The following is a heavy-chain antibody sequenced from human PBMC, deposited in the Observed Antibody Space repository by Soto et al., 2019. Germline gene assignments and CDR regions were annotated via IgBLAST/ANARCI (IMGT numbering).Heavy chain of an antibody. V-gene: IGHV4-39*01. D-gene: IGHD6-19*01. Sequence: SETLSLTCAVSGDSMSSSDYYWGWIRQPPGKGLEWIGSIYYSGSTYYNPSLQSRVAISVDTSKNQFSLKLKSVTAADTAIYYCARRTVNIRTFYSGLKTHCFDYWG. CDR1: GDSMSSSDYY. CDR3: ARRTVNIRTFYSGLKTHCFDY. J-gene: IGHJ4*01. CDR2: IYYSGST.